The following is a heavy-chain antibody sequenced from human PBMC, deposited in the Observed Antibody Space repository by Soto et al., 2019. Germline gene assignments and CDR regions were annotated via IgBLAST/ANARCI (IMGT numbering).Heavy chain of an antibody. J-gene: IGHJ6*02. V-gene: IGHV4-31*03. CDR1: GGSISSGGYF. D-gene: IGHD6-6*01. CDR2: IYYSGST. Sequence: QVQLQESGPGLVKPSQTLSLTCTVSGGSISSGGYFWSWIRQHPGKGLEWIGFIYYSGSTYYNPALKSRVTISVDTSKNQFSLKLRSVTAADTAVYYCAREGAAPYYYYGVDVWGQGTTVTVSS. CDR3: AREGAAPYYYYGVDV.